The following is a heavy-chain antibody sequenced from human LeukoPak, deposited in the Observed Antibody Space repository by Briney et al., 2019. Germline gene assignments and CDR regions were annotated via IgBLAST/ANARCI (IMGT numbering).Heavy chain of an antibody. Sequence: GASVKVSCKASGYTFTSYDINWVRQATGQGLEWMGWMNPNSGNTGYAQKFQGRVTITRNTSISTAYMELSSLRSEDTAVYYCARGLKRAPKLRFLEWFPDYWGQGTLVTVSS. V-gene: IGHV1-8*03. CDR3: ARGLKRAPKLRFLEWFPDY. CDR2: MNPNSGNT. D-gene: IGHD3-3*01. J-gene: IGHJ4*02. CDR1: GYTFTSYD.